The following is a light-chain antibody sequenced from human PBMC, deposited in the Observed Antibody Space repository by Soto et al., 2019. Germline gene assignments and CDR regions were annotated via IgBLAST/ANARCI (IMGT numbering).Light chain of an antibody. CDR3: HQYGSSPST. CDR2: GAS. V-gene: IGKV3-20*01. Sequence: EIVLTHSPGTLSLSPGEIATLSCRASQSITNNFLAWYQQKPGQAPRLLIYGASYRATGIPDRFSGSGSGTDFTLTISRLEPEDFAVYYCHQYGSSPSTFGQGTKVDIK. CDR1: QSITNNF. J-gene: IGKJ1*01.